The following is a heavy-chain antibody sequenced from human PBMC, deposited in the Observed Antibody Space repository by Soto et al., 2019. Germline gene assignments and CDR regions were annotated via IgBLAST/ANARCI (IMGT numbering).Heavy chain of an antibody. CDR3: AGEAVFGRTGFDY. V-gene: IGHV1-18*01. Sequence: QVQLVQSGAEVKKPGASVKVSCKASGYTFTSYGISWVRQAPGQGLEWMGWVNAYNGNTNYAKKFKGRVTMTTDTSTSTAYMELRSLRSDDTGVYYGAGEAVFGRTGFDYWGQGTLVTVSS. CDR1: GYTFTSYG. J-gene: IGHJ4*02. CDR2: VNAYNGNT. D-gene: IGHD6-19*01.